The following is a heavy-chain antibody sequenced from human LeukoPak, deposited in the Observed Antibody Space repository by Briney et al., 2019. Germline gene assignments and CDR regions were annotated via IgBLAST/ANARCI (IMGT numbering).Heavy chain of an antibody. J-gene: IGHJ4*02. CDR2: MNPNSGDT. V-gene: IGHV1-8*01. CDR3: AKRGSNYGDFDS. D-gene: IGHD5-18*01. CDR1: GYTFTSYD. Sequence: GASVKVSCKASGYTFTSYDISWVRQAAGRGLEWMGWMNPNSGDTGYAQKFQGRVTMTRNTSITTAYMELSSLRSEDTAVYYCAKRGSNYGDFDSWGQGTLVTVSS.